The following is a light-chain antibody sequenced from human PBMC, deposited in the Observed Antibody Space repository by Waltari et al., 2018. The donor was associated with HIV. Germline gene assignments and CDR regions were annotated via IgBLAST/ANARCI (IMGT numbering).Light chain of an antibody. CDR3: QQYSSDPLT. J-gene: IGKJ4*01. V-gene: IGKV1-5*03. Sequence: DIQMTQSLSTVSASVGDKIIITCRASQSISNWLAWFQQKPGKAPKLLIYKASNLESGVPSRFSCSGSGTEFTLTIISLQPDDFATYFFQQYSSDPLTFCRGTRFEVK. CDR1: QSISNW. CDR2: KAS.